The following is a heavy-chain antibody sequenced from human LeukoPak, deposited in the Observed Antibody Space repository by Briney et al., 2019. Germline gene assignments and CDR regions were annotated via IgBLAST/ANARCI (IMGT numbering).Heavy chain of an antibody. V-gene: IGHV3-23*01. D-gene: IGHD3-22*01. CDR3: AKDRYYDSSGTIRGDYYYMDV. J-gene: IGHJ6*03. CDR2: ISGSGGST. Sequence: GGSLRLSCAASGFTFSSYEINWVRQAPGKGLEWVSAISGSGGSTYYADSVKGRFTISRDNSKNTLYLQMNSLRAEDTAVYYCAKDRYYDSSGTIRGDYYYMDVWGKGTTVTISS. CDR1: GFTFSSYE.